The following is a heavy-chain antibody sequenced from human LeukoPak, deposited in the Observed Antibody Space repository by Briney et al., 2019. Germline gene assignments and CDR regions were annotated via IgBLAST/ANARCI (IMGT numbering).Heavy chain of an antibody. CDR1: GYSISSGYY. CDR3: ARRGGVLGFDY. D-gene: IGHD2-8*02. V-gene: IGHV4-38-2*02. CDR2: IYHSGST. Sequence: SETLSLTCTVSGYSISSGYYWGWIRQPPGKGLEWIGSIYHSGSTYYNPSLKSRVTISVDTSKNQFSLKLSSVTAADTAVYYCARRGGVLGFDYWGQGTLVTVSS. J-gene: IGHJ4*02.